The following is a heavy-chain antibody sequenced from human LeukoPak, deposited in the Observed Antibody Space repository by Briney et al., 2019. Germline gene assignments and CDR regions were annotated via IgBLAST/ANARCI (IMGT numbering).Heavy chain of an antibody. CDR1: GYTFTSYG. J-gene: IGHJ4*02. V-gene: IGHV1-18*01. D-gene: IGHD3-22*01. CDR3: ARDPYSYDSSGYYRALDY. Sequence: ASVKVSCKASGYTFTSYGISWVRQAPGQGLKWMGWISAYNGNTKYAQKLQDRVTMTTDTSTNTAYMELRSLRSDGTAVYYCARDPYSYDSSGYYRALDYWGQGTLVTVSS. CDR2: ISAYNGNT.